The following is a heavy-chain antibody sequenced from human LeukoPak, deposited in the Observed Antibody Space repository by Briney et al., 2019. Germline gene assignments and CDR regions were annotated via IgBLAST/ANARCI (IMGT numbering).Heavy chain of an antibody. V-gene: IGHV3-30*02. CDR3: ARDSDILTGLDAFDI. D-gene: IGHD3-9*01. CDR2: IRYDGSNK. J-gene: IGHJ3*02. Sequence: GGSLRLSCAASGFSFGSYGMHWVRQAPGKGLGWVAFIRYDGSNKYYADSVKGRFTISRDNAKNSLYLQMNSLRAEDTAVYYCARDSDILTGLDAFDIWGQGTVVTVSS. CDR1: GFSFGSYG.